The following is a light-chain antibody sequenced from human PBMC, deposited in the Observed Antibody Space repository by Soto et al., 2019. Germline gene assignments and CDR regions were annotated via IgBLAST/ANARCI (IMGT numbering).Light chain of an antibody. Sequence: EIVLTQSQATLSVSPGERPTLSCRASQSVSNNYLAWYQQKPGQAPRLLIYGASNRATGIPDRFSGSGSGTDFTLTISRLEPEDFAVYYCQQYGSSGTFGQGTKVDI. CDR2: GAS. V-gene: IGKV3-20*01. J-gene: IGKJ1*01. CDR3: QQYGSSGT. CDR1: QSVSNNY.